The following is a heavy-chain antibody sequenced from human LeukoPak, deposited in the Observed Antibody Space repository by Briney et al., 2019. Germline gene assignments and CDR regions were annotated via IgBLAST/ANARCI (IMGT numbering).Heavy chain of an antibody. CDR2: IYYSGST. CDR1: GGSISSYY. CDR3: ARGGGSVTTVTRTFDY. D-gene: IGHD4-17*01. V-gene: IGHV4-59*01. Sequence: SETLSLTCTVSGGSISSYYWSWIRQPPGKGLEWIGYIYYSGSTNYNPSLKSRVTISVDTSKNQFSLKLSSVTAADTAVYYCARGGGSVTTVTRTFDYWGQGTLVTVSS. J-gene: IGHJ4*02.